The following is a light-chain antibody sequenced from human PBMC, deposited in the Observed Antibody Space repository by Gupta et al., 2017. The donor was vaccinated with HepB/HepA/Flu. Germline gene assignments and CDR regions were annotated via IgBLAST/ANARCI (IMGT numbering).Light chain of an antibody. CDR2: GAS. V-gene: IGKV3-20*01. CDR3: QRDRSSLS. Sequence: EIVLTQSSGPLSLYPGERVTLSCRASQGVSSSYLPWYQQKPGQAPRLLIYGASSSANGIRDRFSGSGSETNFTLTSSRPETEDFAVYYGQRDRSSLSFGRGTKVEIK. J-gene: IGKJ1*01. CDR1: QGVSSSY.